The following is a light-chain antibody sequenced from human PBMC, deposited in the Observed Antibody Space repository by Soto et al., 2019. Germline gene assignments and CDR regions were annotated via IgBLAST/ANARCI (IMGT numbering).Light chain of an antibody. CDR2: EVR. V-gene: IGLV2-8*01. CDR1: SSDVGGYNY. CDR3: SSYTGTNNFGV. Sequence: QSVLTQPPSASGSPGQSVTISCTGSSSDVGGYNYVSWYQQHPGKAPKLVIYEVRKRPPGVPDRFSGSKSGNTASLTVSGLQAEDEADYYCSSYTGTNNFGVFGPGTKVTVL. J-gene: IGLJ1*01.